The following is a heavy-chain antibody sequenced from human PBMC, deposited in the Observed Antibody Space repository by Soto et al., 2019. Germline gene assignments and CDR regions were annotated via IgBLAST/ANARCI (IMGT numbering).Heavy chain of an antibody. CDR1: GGSISNYY. J-gene: IGHJ3*02. V-gene: IGHV4-59*12. D-gene: IGHD4-17*01. Sequence: SETLSLTCTVSGGSISNYYWSWIRQPPGKGLEWIGYIYYSGNTNYNPSLRSRVTISVDISKNQFSLKLTSVTAADTAVYYCARFLATVVTPVKAFDIWGQGTMVTVSS. CDR2: IYYSGNT. CDR3: ARFLATVVTPVKAFDI.